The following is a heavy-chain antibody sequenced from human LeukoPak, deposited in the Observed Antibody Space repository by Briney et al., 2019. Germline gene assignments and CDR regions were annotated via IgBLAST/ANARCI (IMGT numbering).Heavy chain of an antibody. CDR3: ARQKGAVAPSGFDY. D-gene: IGHD6-19*01. V-gene: IGHV4-39*01. J-gene: IGHJ4*02. Sequence: SETLSLTCTVSGGSISGSSYYWGWIRQPPGKGLEWIGSIYYSGSTYYNPSLKSLDTISVDTSKNQFSLKLSAVTAADTAVYYCARQKGAVAPSGFDYWGQGTLVTVSS. CDR1: GGSISGSSYY. CDR2: IYYSGST.